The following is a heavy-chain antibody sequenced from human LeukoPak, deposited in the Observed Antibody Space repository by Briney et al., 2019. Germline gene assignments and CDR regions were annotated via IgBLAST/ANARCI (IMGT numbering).Heavy chain of an antibody. V-gene: IGHV3-7*01. CDR1: GFTFSRYW. J-gene: IGHJ4*02. Sequence: GGSLRLSCAASGFTFSRYWMSWVRQAPGKGLGWVANIKEDGSAKYYVDSVKGRFTISRDNAKNSVYLQMNSLGAEDTAVYYCATSYDSSGCEWGQGTLVTVSS. D-gene: IGHD3-22*01. CDR3: ATSYDSSGCE. CDR2: IKEDGSAK.